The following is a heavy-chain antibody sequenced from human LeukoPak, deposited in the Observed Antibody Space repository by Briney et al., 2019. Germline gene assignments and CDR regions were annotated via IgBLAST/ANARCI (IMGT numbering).Heavy chain of an antibody. D-gene: IGHD3-3*01. CDR3: ARDRPADYDFWSGYSPFDY. CDR1: GYTFTSYG. V-gene: IGHV1-18*01. J-gene: IGHJ4*02. CDR2: ISAYNGNT. Sequence: ASVKVSCKASGYTFTSYGISWVRQAPGQGLEGMGWISAYNGNTNYAQKLQGRVTMTTDTSTSTAYMELRSLRSDDTAVYYCARDRPADYDFWSGYSPFDYWGQGTLVTVSS.